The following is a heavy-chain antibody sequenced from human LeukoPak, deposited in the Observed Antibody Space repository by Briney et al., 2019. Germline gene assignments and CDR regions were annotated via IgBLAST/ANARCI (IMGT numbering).Heavy chain of an antibody. V-gene: IGHV1-46*01. CDR1: GYTFTNYY. CDR2: INPSGGST. Sequence: ASVKVSCKASGYTFTNYYMHWVRQAPGQGLEWMGIINPSGGSTTYAQKFQGRVTMTRDMSTDTVYMELRSLRSEDTAVYYCARDNSVEDTAWWFDPWGQGTLVTVSS. J-gene: IGHJ5*02. D-gene: IGHD4-23*01. CDR3: ARDNSVEDTAWWFDP.